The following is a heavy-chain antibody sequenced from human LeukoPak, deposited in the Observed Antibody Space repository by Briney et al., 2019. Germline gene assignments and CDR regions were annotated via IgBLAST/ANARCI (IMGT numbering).Heavy chain of an antibody. CDR3: AKGDDYGGPNDAFDI. Sequence: PGGSPRLSCAASGFTVSSNYMSWVRQAPGKGLEWVSAISGSGGSTYYADSVKGRFTISRDNSKNTLYLQMNSLRAEDTAVYYCAKGDDYGGPNDAFDIWGQGTMVTVSS. J-gene: IGHJ3*02. CDR2: ISGSGGST. D-gene: IGHD4-23*01. CDR1: GFTVSSNY. V-gene: IGHV3-23*01.